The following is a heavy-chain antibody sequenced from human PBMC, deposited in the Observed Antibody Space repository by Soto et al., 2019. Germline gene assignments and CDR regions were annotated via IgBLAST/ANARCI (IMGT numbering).Heavy chain of an antibody. D-gene: IGHD1-20*01. J-gene: IGHJ4*02. Sequence: GESLKISCQASGYNFGAYWIGWVRQMPGKGLEWMGIIFPGDSDTRYRPSFQGQVTISVDKSINSAYLQWSSLKASDTAMYFCARGGIIGNPPDYWGQGTQVTVSS. CDR2: IFPGDSDT. V-gene: IGHV5-51*01. CDR1: GYNFGAYW. CDR3: ARGGIIGNPPDY.